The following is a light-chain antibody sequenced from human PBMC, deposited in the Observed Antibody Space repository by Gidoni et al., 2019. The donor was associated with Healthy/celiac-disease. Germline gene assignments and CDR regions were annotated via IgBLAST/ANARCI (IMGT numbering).Light chain of an antibody. V-gene: IGLV2-23*02. CDR3: CSYAGSSTVV. Sequence: QSALPQPASVSGSPGQSITISCTGTSSDVGSYNLVSWYQQHPGKAPKLMIYEVSKRPSGVSNRFSGSKSGNTASLTISVLQAEDEADYYCCSYAGSSTVVFGGGTKLTVL. CDR1: SSDVGSYNL. CDR2: EVS. J-gene: IGLJ2*01.